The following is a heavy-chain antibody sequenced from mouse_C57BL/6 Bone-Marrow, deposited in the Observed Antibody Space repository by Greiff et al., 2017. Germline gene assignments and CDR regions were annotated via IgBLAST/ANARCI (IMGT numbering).Heavy chain of an antibody. V-gene: IGHV5-12*01. D-gene: IGHD1-1*01. Sequence: EVQLVESGGGLVQPGGSLKLSCAASGFTFSDYYMYWVRQTPEKRLEWVAYISNGGGSTYYPDTVKGRVTISRDNAKNTLYLQMSRLKSEDTAMYYCARSAGSSYTWFAYWGQGTLVTVSA. CDR2: ISNGGGST. CDR3: ARSAGSSYTWFAY. J-gene: IGHJ3*01. CDR1: GFTFSDYY.